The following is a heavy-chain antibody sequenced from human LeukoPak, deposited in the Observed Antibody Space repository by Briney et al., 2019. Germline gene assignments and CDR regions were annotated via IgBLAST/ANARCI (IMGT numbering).Heavy chain of an antibody. J-gene: IGHJ5*02. CDR2: IRGGAENT. CDR1: GFTFSSQW. Sequence: GGSLRLSCAASGFTFSSQWMSWVRQAPGKGLEWVSAIRGGAENTYYADSVRGRFTISRDNYKDTLTLQMNSLRAEDTAIYYCAILSWDGRGTFSWGQGTLVTVSS. V-gene: IGHV3-23*01. CDR3: AILSWDGRGTFS. D-gene: IGHD2/OR15-2a*01.